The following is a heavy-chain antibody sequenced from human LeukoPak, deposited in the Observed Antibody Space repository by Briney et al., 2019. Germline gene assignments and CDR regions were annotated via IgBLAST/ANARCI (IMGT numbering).Heavy chain of an antibody. CDR1: GFTFSSYA. CDR2: ISGSGGST. J-gene: IGHJ4*02. Sequence: GGSLRLSCAASGFTFSSYAMSWVRQAPGKGLEWVSAISGSGGSTYYADSVKGRFTISRDNSKNTLYLQMNSLRAEDTAVYYCAEYPTPGRYSSSWLFDYWGQGTLVTVSS. D-gene: IGHD6-13*01. V-gene: IGHV3-23*01. CDR3: AEYPTPGRYSSSWLFDY.